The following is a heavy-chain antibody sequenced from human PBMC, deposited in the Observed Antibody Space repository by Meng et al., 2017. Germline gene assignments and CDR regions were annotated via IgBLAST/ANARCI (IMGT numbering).Heavy chain of an antibody. J-gene: IGHJ4*02. D-gene: IGHD6-19*01. V-gene: IGHV3-21*01. CDR1: GFTFSSYG. Sequence: ETLSLTCVASGFTFSSYGMHWVRQAPGKGLEWVSSISSSSSYIYYADSVKGRFTISRDNAKNSLYLQMNSLRAEDTAVYYCARRRGSSGWKFDYWGQGTLVTVSS. CDR3: ARRRGSSGWKFDY. CDR2: ISSSSSYI.